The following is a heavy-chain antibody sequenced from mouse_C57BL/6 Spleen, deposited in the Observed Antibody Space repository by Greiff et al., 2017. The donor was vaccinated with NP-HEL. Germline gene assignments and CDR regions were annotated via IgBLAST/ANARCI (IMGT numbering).Heavy chain of an antibody. V-gene: IGHV1-15*01. CDR1: GYTFTDYE. CDR3: TRDGSSQAWFAY. CDR2: IDPETGGT. J-gene: IGHJ3*01. Sequence: VQLVESGAELVRPGASVTLSCKASGYTFTDYEMHWVKQTPVHGLEWIGAIDPETGGTAYNQKFKGKAILTADKSSSTAYMELRSLTSEDSAVYYCTRDGSSQAWFAYWGQGTLVTVSA. D-gene: IGHD1-1*01.